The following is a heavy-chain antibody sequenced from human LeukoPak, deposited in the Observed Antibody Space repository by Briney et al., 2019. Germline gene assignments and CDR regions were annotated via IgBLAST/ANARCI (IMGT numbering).Heavy chain of an antibody. CDR1: GFTFSSYA. D-gene: IGHD3-9*01. V-gene: IGHV3-23*01. J-gene: IGHJ4*02. CDR2: ISGSGGST. CDR3: AKSGSRYYDILTGYYLD. Sequence: PGGSLRLSCAASGFTFSSYAMSWVRQAPGKGLEWVSAISGSGGSTYYADSVKGRFTISRDNSKNTLYLQMNSLRAEDTAVYYCAKSGSRYYDILTGYYLDWGQGTLVTVSS.